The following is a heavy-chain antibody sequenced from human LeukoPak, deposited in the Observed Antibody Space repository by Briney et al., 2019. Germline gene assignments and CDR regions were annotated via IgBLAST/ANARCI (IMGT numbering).Heavy chain of an antibody. CDR1: GGSISSYY. J-gene: IGHJ6*02. V-gene: IGHV4-59*01. CDR3: AREGLGMDV. Sequence: SETLSLTCTVSGGSISSYYWSWIRQPPGKGLEWIGYIYYSGSTNYNPSLKSRVTISVDTSKNQFSLKLSSVTAADTAAYYCAREGLGMDVWGQGTTVTVSS. CDR2: IYYSGST.